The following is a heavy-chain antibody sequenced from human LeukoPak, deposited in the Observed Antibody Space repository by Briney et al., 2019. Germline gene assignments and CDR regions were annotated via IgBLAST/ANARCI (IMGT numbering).Heavy chain of an antibody. CDR2: ISRSGSTT. Sequence: GGSLRLSCAASGFTFRNYDMSWVRQAPGKGLEWVSYISRSGSTTYYANSVKGRFTISRDNAKNFLYLHVNSLRAEDTAVYYCVGEPYFDYWGQGTLVTVSS. J-gene: IGHJ4*02. CDR1: GFTFRNYD. CDR3: VGEPYFDY. V-gene: IGHV3-48*01.